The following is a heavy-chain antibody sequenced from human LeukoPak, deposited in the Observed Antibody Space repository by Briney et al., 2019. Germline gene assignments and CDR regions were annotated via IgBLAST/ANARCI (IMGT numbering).Heavy chain of an antibody. Sequence: GGSLRLSCAASGFTFSSYAMTWVRQAPGKGLEWVSGISGSGSNTYYADSVKGRFTISRDNSKNTLYLQMNSLRAEDTAVYYCARGWYNSGYYCDYWGQGTLVTVSS. J-gene: IGHJ4*02. CDR1: GFTFSSYA. D-gene: IGHD6-19*01. CDR3: ARGWYNSGYYCDY. V-gene: IGHV3-23*01. CDR2: ISGSGSNT.